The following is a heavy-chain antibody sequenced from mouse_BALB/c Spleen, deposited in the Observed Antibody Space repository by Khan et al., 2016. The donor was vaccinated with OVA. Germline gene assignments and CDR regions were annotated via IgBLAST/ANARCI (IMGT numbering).Heavy chain of an antibody. CDR3: VRIPYHPYDFDY. Sequence: QVQLQQSGTELARPGASVKMSCKASGYTFANYAMHWVKQRPGQGLEWIGYINPSTGYTNYKQNFSDKATLTTDRSSNTVFMQLSSVTSDDSAVYYCVRIPYHPYDFDYWGQGTTLTVSS. CDR2: INPSTGYT. D-gene: IGHD2-10*01. V-gene: IGHV1-4*01. J-gene: IGHJ2*01. CDR1: GYTFANYA.